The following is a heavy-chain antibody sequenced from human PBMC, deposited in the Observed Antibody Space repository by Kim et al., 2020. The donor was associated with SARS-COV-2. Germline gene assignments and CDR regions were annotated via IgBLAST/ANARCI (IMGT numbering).Heavy chain of an antibody. CDR2: IIPIFGTA. J-gene: IGHJ6*02. CDR3: ARGGYSLRLYYYYGMDV. D-gene: IGHD5-18*01. CDR1: GGTFISYA. Sequence: SVKVSCKASGGTFISYAISWVRQAPGQGLEWMGGIIPIFGTANYAQKFQGRVTITADESTSTAYMELSSLRSEDTAVYYCARGGYSLRLYYYYGMDVWGQGTTVTVSS. V-gene: IGHV1-69*13.